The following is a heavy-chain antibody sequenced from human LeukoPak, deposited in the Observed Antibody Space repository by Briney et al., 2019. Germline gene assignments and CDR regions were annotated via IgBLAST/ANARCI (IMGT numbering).Heavy chain of an antibody. CDR1: GFTFSSYG. CDR2: IDYDGGSG. J-gene: IGHJ4*02. CDR3: ARSGENYGDYGDY. V-gene: IGHV3-23*01. D-gene: IGHD4-17*01. Sequence: GGSLRLSCAASGFTFSSYGMSWIRQAPGKGLEWVSSIDYDGGSGHYADSVKGRFTISRDNAKNSLYLQMNSLRAEDTAVYYCARSGENYGDYGDYWGQGTLVTVSS.